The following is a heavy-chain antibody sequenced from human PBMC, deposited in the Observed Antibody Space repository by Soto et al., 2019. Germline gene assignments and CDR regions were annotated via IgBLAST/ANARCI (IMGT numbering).Heavy chain of an antibody. CDR2: IYYSGST. CDR1: GGSISSYY. CDR3: ARDPQDWFDP. V-gene: IGHV4-59*01. Sequence: SETLSLTCTVSGGSISSYYWSWIRQPPGKGLEWIGYIYYSGSTNYNPSLKSRVTISVDTSKIQFSLKLSSVTASDTAVYYCARDPQDWFDPWGQGTLVTVPQ. J-gene: IGHJ5*02.